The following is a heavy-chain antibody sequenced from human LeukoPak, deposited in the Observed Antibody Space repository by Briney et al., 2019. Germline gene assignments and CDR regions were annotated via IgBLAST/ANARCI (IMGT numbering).Heavy chain of an antibody. CDR1: GYSFTSYW. D-gene: IGHD2-2*01. Sequence: GESLKISCKGSGYSFTSYWIGWVRQMPGKGLEWMGIIYPGDSDTRYSPSFQGQVTISADKSISTAYLQWSSLKASDTAMYHCAKTEGYCSSTSCLFDYWGQGTLVTVSS. J-gene: IGHJ4*02. V-gene: IGHV5-51*01. CDR3: AKTEGYCSSTSCLFDY. CDR2: IYPGDSDT.